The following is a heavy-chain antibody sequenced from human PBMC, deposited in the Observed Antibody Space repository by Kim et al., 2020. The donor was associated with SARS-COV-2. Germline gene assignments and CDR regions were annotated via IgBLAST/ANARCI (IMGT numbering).Heavy chain of an antibody. V-gene: IGHV4-4*02. J-gene: IGHJ4*02. CDR2: IYHSGST. CDR3: ARSLAPTAMASELDY. D-gene: IGHD5-18*01. CDR1: GGSISSSNW. Sequence: SETLSLTCAVSGGSISSSNWWSWVRQPPGKGLEWIGEIYHSGSTNYNPSLKSRVTISVDKSKNQFSLKLSSVTAADTAVYYCARSLAPTAMASELDYWGQGTLVPRSS.